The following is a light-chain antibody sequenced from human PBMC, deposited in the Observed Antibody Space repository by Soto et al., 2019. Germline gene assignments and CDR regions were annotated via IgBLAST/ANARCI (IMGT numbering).Light chain of an antibody. V-gene: IGKV1-33*01. J-gene: IGKJ4*01. Sequence: DIPMTQSPSSLSASLGDSVTITCQASHDISNYLNWYQHKPGKAPKLLIYDSSNLEAGVPSRFSGSGSGTDFVFTISSLQPEDIATYYCQQYDNLLLTFGGGTKVEIK. CDR2: DSS. CDR1: HDISNY. CDR3: QQYDNLLLT.